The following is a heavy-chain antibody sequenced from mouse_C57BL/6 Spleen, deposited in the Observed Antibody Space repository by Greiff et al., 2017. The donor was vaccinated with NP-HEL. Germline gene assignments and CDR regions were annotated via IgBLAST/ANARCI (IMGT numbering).Heavy chain of an antibody. CDR3: TGAAQAPYYFDY. Sequence: EVQLQQSGTVLARPGASVKMSCKTSGYTFTSYWMHWVKQRPGQGLEWIGAIYPGNSDTSYNQKFKGKAKLTAVTSASTAYMELSSLTNEDSAVYYCTGAAQAPYYFDYWGQGTTLTVSS. V-gene: IGHV1-5*01. CDR2: IYPGNSDT. CDR1: GYTFTSYW. D-gene: IGHD3-2*02. J-gene: IGHJ2*01.